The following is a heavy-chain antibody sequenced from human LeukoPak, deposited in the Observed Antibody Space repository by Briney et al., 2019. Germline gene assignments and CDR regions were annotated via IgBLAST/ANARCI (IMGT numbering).Heavy chain of an antibody. V-gene: IGHV4-4*02. J-gene: IGHJ5*02. D-gene: IGHD6-19*01. Sequence: SGTLSLTCAVSGGSMSSSNWWSWVRQPPGKGLEWIGEIYHSGSTNYNPSLKSRVTISVDTSKNQFSLKLSSVTAADTAVYYCARPVAGPYNWFDPWGQGTLVTVSS. CDR3: ARPVAGPYNWFDP. CDR2: IYHSGST. CDR1: GGSMSSSNW.